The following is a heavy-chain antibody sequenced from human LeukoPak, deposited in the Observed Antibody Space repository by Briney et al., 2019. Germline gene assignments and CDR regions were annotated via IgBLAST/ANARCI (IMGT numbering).Heavy chain of an antibody. V-gene: IGHV4-4*02. CDR1: GGSISTTNR. CDR2: ISLTGRT. J-gene: IGHJ4*02. CDR3: SRESGAFCPFSY. D-gene: IGHD1-26*01. Sequence: SGTLSLTCGVSGGSISTTNRWSWVRQPPGQGLEWVGEISLTGRTNYNPSLNGRVTMSLDESSNQLSLNLTSVTAADTAIYYYSRESGAFCPFSYWGQGTLVIVPS.